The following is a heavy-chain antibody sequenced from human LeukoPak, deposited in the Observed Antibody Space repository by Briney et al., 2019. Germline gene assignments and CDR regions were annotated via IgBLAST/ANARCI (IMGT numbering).Heavy chain of an antibody. CDR3: ARHRGYSYGYSLNDFDY. J-gene: IGHJ4*02. Sequence: SVKVSCKASGGTFSSYAISWVRQAPGQGLEWMGGIIPIFGTANYAQKFQGRVTITTDESTSTAYMELSSLRSEDTAVYYCARHRGYSYGYSLNDFDYWGQGTLVTVSS. CDR1: GGTFSSYA. V-gene: IGHV1-69*05. D-gene: IGHD5-18*01. CDR2: IIPIFGTA.